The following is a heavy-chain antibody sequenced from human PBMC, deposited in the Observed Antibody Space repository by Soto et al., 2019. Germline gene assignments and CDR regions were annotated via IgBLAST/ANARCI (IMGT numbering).Heavy chain of an antibody. D-gene: IGHD4-17*01. CDR2: INHSGST. CDR3: ATSTGLGDFDY. Sequence: PSETLSLTCAVYGGSFSGYYWGWIRQPPGKGLEWIGEINHSGSTNYNPSLKSRVTISVDTSKNQYSLKLSSVTAADTAVYYCATSTGLGDFDYWGQGTLVTVSS. CDR1: GGSFSGYY. J-gene: IGHJ4*02. V-gene: IGHV4-34*01.